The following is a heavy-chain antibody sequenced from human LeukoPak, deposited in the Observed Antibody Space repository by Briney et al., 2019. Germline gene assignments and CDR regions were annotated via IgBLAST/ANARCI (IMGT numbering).Heavy chain of an antibody. D-gene: IGHD2-21*02. CDR1: GYSITTYW. V-gene: IGHV5-51*01. J-gene: IGHJ4*02. CDR3: ARHISDCGGDCPFYS. Sequence: GALLIICGKGSGYSITTYWICWLRPLPEKRQEWMWIIYPGDSDNKYSPSFRGQVTITADKTISPASLQWSSLNASDTAMNYCARHISDCGGDCPFYSWGQGTLVTVSS. CDR2: IYPGDSDN.